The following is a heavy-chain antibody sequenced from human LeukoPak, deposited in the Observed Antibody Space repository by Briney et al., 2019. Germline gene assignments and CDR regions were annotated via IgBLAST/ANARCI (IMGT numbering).Heavy chain of an antibody. CDR1: GYTFTGYY. CDR3: ARADDSSGYYFPDWFDP. V-gene: IGHV1-2*06. CDR2: TNPNSGGT. Sequence: ASVKASCKASGYTFTGYYMHWVRQAPGQGLEWRGRTNPNSGGTNYAQKFQGRVTMTRDTSISTAYMELSRLRSDDTAVYYCARADDSSGYYFPDWFDPWGQGTLVTVSS. J-gene: IGHJ5*02. D-gene: IGHD3-22*01.